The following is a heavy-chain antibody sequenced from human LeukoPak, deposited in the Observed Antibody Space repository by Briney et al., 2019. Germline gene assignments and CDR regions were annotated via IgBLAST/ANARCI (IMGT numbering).Heavy chain of an antibody. CDR2: ISYDGSNK. Sequence: GGSLRLSCAASGFTFSSYAMSWVRQAPGKGLEWVAVISYDGSNKYYADSVKGRFTISRDNSKNTLYLQMNSLRAEDTAVYYCARDHRYVLRFLEENYGMDVWGQGTTVTVSS. D-gene: IGHD3-3*01. CDR1: GFTFSSYA. J-gene: IGHJ6*02. V-gene: IGHV3-30-3*01. CDR3: ARDHRYVLRFLEENYGMDV.